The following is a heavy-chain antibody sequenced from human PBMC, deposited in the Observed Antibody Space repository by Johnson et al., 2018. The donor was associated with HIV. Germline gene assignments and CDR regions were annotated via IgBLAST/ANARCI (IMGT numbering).Heavy chain of an antibody. D-gene: IGHD1-26*01. Sequence: VLLVESGGGVVQPGRSLRLSCAASGFTVSSNYMRWVRQAPGKGLEWVSVIYSGGSTYYADSVKGRFTISRDNSKNTLYLQMNSLRAEDTAVYYCARDFLRGIVGATGAFDIWGQGTMVTVSS. J-gene: IGHJ3*02. CDR1: GFTVSSNY. V-gene: IGHV3-66*02. CDR3: ARDFLRGIVGATGAFDI. CDR2: IYSGGST.